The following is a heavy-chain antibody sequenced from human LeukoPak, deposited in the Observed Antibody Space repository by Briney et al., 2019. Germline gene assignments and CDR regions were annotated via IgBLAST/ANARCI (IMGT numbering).Heavy chain of an antibody. CDR3: ARDRSGSGWYGDF. Sequence: GGSLRLSCAASGFTFTNYWMTWVRQAPGNGLEWVANIKHDGSEKFHVDSVKGRFTISSDNAKNSLYLEMNSLRAEDTAVYYCARDRSGSGWYGDFWGQGTLVTVSS. J-gene: IGHJ4*02. D-gene: IGHD6-19*01. CDR1: GFTFTNYW. CDR2: IKHDGSEK. V-gene: IGHV3-7*01.